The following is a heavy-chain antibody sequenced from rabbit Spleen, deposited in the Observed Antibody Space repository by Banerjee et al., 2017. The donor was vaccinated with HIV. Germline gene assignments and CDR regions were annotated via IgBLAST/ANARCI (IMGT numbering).Heavy chain of an antibody. J-gene: IGHJ4*01. CDR3: ARYSDNTIYSL. CDR1: GVSFNDKDV. V-gene: IGHV1S45*01. CDR2: IYTGNGHL. Sequence: QEQLEESGGGLVKPEGSLTLTCKASGVSFNDKDVMCWVRQAPGKGLEWIGCIYTGNGHLHYASWAKGRFTISITSSTTVTLQMTSLTVADTATYFCARYSDNTIYSLWGPGTLVTV. D-gene: IGHD2-1*01.